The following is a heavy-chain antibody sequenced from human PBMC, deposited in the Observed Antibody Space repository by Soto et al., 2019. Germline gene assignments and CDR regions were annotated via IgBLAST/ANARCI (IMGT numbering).Heavy chain of an antibody. J-gene: IGHJ4*02. D-gene: IGHD6-19*01. V-gene: IGHV4-59*12. CDR1: GDSINSYY. CDR3: ARAGGLGAVAVDY. CDR2: IYHSGST. Sequence: SETLSLTCTVSGDSINSYYWSWIRQPPGKGLEWIGYIYHSGSTYYNPSLKSRVTISVDRSKNQFSLKLSSVTAADTAVYYCARAGGLGAVAVDYWGQGTLVTVSS.